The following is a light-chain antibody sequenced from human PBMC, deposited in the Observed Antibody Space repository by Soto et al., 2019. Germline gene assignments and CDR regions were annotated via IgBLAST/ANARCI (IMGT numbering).Light chain of an antibody. J-gene: IGLJ1*01. CDR3: SSYTSSSSHYV. CDR1: SSDVGGYKY. V-gene: IGLV2-14*01. CDR2: EVS. Sequence: QSVLTQPASVSGSPGQSITIYCTGTSSDVGGYKYVSWYQQHPGKAPKLMIYEVSTRPSGVSNRFSGSKSGNTASLTISGFQAEDEADYYCSSYTSSSSHYVFGTGTKVTVL.